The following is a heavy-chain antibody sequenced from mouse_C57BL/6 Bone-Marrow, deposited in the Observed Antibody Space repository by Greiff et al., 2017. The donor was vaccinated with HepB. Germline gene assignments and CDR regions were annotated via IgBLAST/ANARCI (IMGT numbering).Heavy chain of an antibody. CDR3: ARQLTGTSAY. D-gene: IGHD4-1*01. V-gene: IGHV5-6*01. J-gene: IGHJ3*01. CDR2: ISSGGSYT. CDR1: GFTFSSYG. Sequence: EVQLVESGGDLVKPGGSLKLSCAASGFTFSSYGMSWVRQTPDKRLEWVATISSGGSYTYYPDSVKGRFTISRDNAKNTLYLQMSSLKSEDTAMYYCARQLTGTSAYWGQGTLVTVSA.